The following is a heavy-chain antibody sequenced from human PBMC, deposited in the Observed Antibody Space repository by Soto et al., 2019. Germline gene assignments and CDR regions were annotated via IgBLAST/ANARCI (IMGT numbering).Heavy chain of an antibody. CDR3: GRGLFGVVITTPVDH. D-gene: IGHD3-3*01. V-gene: IGHV1-18*01. Sequence: ASVKVSCKASGYTFTSYGISWVRQAPGQGLEWMGWISGYNAKTNYAQNFQARVTMTTDTSTNTAYMELTSLRSDDTAVYYCGRGLFGVVITTPVDHWGQGTLVTVSS. CDR1: GYTFTSYG. CDR2: ISGYNAKT. J-gene: IGHJ4*02.